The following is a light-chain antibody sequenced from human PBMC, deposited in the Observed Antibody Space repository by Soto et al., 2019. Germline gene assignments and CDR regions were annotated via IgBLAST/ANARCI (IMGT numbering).Light chain of an antibody. CDR2: KAS. V-gene: IGKV1-5*03. CDR1: QSISSW. Sequence: DIQMTQSPSTLSASVGDRVTIICRASQSISSWLAWYRQKPGKAPELLIYKASSLESGVPSRFSGSGSGTEFTLTISSLQPDDLATYYCKQYNPYWTFGQGTKVEIK. CDR3: KQYNPYWT. J-gene: IGKJ1*01.